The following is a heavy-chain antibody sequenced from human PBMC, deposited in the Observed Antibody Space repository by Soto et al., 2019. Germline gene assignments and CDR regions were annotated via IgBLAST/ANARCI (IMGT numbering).Heavy chain of an antibody. V-gene: IGHV1-3*01. Sequence: ASAKVSSKDSGYRSASYSMHSVRQAPGQRLEWMGWINAGNGNTKYSQKFQGRVTITRDTSASTAYMELSSLRSEDTAVYYCARSIVVVTALDYWGQGTLVTVSS. D-gene: IGHD2-21*02. CDR2: INAGNGNT. CDR3: ARSIVVVTALDY. J-gene: IGHJ4*02. CDR1: GYRSASYS.